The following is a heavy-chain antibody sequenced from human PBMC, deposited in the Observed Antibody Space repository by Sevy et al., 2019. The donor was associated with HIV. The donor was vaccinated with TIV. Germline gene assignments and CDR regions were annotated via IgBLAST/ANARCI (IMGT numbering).Heavy chain of an antibody. CDR2: INPDGSKI. V-gene: IGHV3-7*02. D-gene: IGHD2-15*01. Sequence: GGSLRLSCEASAINIRDYWMNWVRQAPGKGLEWVANINPDGSKIYYAESVKGRFTISRDSAKNSVFLQMTSLGAEDTAVYYCVRAIQLAASYWGQGMLVTVSS. CDR3: VRAIQLAASY. J-gene: IGHJ4*02. CDR1: AINIRDYW.